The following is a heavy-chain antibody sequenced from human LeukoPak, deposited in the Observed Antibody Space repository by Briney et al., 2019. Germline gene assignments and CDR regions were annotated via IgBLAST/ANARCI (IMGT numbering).Heavy chain of an antibody. CDR1: GFTFSSYG. CDR2: ISYDGSNK. V-gene: IGHV3-30*18. CDR3: AKLARYSTVNYYYGMDV. J-gene: IGHJ6*02. Sequence: GGSLRLSCAASGFTFSSYGMHWVRQAPGKGLEWVAVISYDGSNKYYADSVKGRFTISRDNSKNTLYLQMNSLRAEDTAVYYCAKLARYSTVNYYYGMDVWGQGTTVTVSS. D-gene: IGHD6-13*01.